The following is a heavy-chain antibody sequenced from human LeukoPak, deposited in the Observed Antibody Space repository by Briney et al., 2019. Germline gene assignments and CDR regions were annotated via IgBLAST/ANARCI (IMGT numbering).Heavy chain of an antibody. D-gene: IGHD5-18*01. CDR3: AKGGYSYGYLGYYYGMDV. Sequence: PGGSLRLSCAASGFTFTGYSLNWVRQAPGKGLEWVSSISGSTSYKFYADSVKGRFTISRDNAKNSLFLQMNSLSAEDTALYYCAKGGYSYGYLGYYYGMDVWGQGTTVTVSS. V-gene: IGHV3-21*04. CDR1: GFTFTGYS. CDR2: ISGSTSYK. J-gene: IGHJ6*02.